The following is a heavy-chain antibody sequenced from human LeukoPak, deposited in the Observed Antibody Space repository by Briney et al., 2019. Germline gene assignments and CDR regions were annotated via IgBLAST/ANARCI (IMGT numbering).Heavy chain of an antibody. V-gene: IGHV1-69*13. CDR3: ARARGSSGYGMDV. CDR2: IIPIFGTA. J-gene: IGHJ6*02. Sequence: ASVKVSCKASGGTFSSYAISWVRQAPGQGLEWMGGIIPIFGTANYAQRFQGRVTITADESTSTAYMELSSLRSEDTAVHYCARARGSSGYGMDVWGQGTTVTISS. D-gene: IGHD6-6*01. CDR1: GGTFSSYA.